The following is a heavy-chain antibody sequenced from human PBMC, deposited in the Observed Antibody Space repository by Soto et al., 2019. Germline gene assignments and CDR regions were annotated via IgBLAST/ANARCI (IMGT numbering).Heavy chain of an antibody. CDR3: AKRELDDN. V-gene: IGHV3-23*01. D-gene: IGHD1-7*01. CDR1: VFTFRSYG. CDR2: ISESGSST. Sequence: GGALRLSCAASVFTFRSYGMSWVRQAPGKGLEWVSGISESGSSTTYADSVKGRFTISRDNSKNTLFLQMNTLRAEDTAIYYCAKRELDDNWGQGTPVTVSS. J-gene: IGHJ4*02.